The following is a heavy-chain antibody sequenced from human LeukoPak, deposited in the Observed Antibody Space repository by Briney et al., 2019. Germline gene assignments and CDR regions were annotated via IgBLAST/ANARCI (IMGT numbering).Heavy chain of an antibody. CDR2: ISSSSSYI. CDR3: AREAGAFDI. CDR1: AFTFKTYN. V-gene: IGHV3-21*01. Sequence: GGSLRLSCADSAFTFKTYNMNWVRQAPGKGLEWVSSISSSSSYIYYADSVKGRFTISRDNAKNSLYLQMNSLRAEDTAVYYCAREAGAFDIWGQGTMVTVSS. J-gene: IGHJ3*02.